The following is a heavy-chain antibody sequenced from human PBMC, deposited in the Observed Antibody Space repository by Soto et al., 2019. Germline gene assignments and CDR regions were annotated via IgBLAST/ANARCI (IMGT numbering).Heavy chain of an antibody. D-gene: IGHD2-15*01. CDR3: ARDPHHCSGGSCYSVGFDY. J-gene: IGHJ4*02. CDR1: GFTFSNFG. Sequence: QVQLVESGGGVVQPGRSLRLSCAASGFTFSNFGMHWVRQAPGKGLEWVTVIWSDGSAKYYADSVKGRFTISRDISENKLYLQMNSLRAEDTAVYYCARDPHHCSGGSCYSVGFDYWGQGTLVTVSS. V-gene: IGHV3-33*01. CDR2: IWSDGSAK.